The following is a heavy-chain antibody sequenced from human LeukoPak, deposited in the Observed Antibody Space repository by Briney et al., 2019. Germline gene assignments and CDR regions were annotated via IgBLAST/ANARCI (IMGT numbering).Heavy chain of an antibody. V-gene: IGHV3-15*07. J-gene: IGHJ4*02. D-gene: IGHD6-19*01. CDR2: IKRKTEGGTT. Sequence: PGGSLRLSCAASGFTSSDAWMNWVRQAPGKGLEWVGRIKRKTEGGTTDYVAPVKGRFIISRDDSKNTAYLQMNSLKTEDTAVYYCTSSSGPLYWGQGTLVTVSS. CDR1: GFTSSDAW. CDR3: TSSSGPLY.